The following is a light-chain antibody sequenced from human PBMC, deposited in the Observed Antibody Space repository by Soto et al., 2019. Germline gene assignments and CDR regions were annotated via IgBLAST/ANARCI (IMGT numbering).Light chain of an antibody. CDR1: QTISSW. CDR2: GAS. CDR3: QQYGSLSWT. J-gene: IGKJ1*01. Sequence: TQSPSTLSGSVGDRVTITCRASQTISSWLAWYQQKPGQAPRLLIYGASSRATGIPDRFSGSGSGTDFTLTISRLEPEDFAVYYCQQYGSLSWTFGQGTKVDIK. V-gene: IGKV3-20*01.